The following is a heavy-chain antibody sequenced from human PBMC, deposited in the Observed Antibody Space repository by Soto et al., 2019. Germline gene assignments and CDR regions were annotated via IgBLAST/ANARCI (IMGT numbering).Heavy chain of an antibody. CDR1: GFTFSDYY. J-gene: IGHJ6*02. CDR3: ARGGGYGGQYYYGMDV. V-gene: IGHV3-11*01. Sequence: GGSLRLSCAPSGFTFSDYYMSWIRQAPGKGLEWVSYITSSGRTIFYADSVKGRFTISRDNAKNSLYLQMNSLRAEDTAVYYCARGGGYGGQYYYGMDVWGQGTTVTVSS. CDR2: ITSSGRTI. D-gene: IGHD3-16*01.